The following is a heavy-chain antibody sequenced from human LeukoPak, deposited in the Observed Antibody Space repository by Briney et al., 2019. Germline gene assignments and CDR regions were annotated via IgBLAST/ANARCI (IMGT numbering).Heavy chain of an antibody. Sequence: GASLQISSQGSGYSFTSYWIGWVRPMPGKGLEWMGIIYPGDSDTRYSPSFQGQVTISADKSISTAYLQWSSLKASDTAMYYCARRVDYGDYFFDYWGQGTLVTVSS. V-gene: IGHV5-51*01. CDR2: IYPGDSDT. D-gene: IGHD4-17*01. CDR1: GYSFTSYW. J-gene: IGHJ4*02. CDR3: ARRVDYGDYFFDY.